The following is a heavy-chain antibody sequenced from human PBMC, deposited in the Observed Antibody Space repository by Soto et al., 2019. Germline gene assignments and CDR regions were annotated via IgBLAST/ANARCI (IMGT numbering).Heavy chain of an antibody. V-gene: IGHV4-38-2*02. J-gene: IGHJ6*02. CDR1: GYSISNNYH. CDR3: ARGKDCSSTSCYYYYGMDV. CDR2: IYHSGTT. D-gene: IGHD2-2*01. Sequence: KPSETLSLTCTVSGYSISNNYHWAWIRQAPGRGLEWIGSIYHSGTTYYNPSLRSRVTISVDTSKNQFSLKLSSVTAADTAVYYCARGKDCSSTSCYYYYGMDVWGQGTTVTVSS.